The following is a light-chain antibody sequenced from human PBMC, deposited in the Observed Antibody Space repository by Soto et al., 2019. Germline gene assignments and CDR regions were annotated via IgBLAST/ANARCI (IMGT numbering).Light chain of an antibody. V-gene: IGLV2-14*01. CDR3: CSYTSSNTLHLI. J-gene: IGLJ2*01. CDR2: EVT. CDR1: FSDIGGYNY. Sequence: QPVLTQPASVSGSPGQSITIFCTGTFSDIGGYNYVSWYQQHPGKAPKLLIYEVTNRPSVVSNRFSGSKSGNTASLTISGLQTEDEADYWCCSYTSSNTLHLIFGGGTKVTVL.